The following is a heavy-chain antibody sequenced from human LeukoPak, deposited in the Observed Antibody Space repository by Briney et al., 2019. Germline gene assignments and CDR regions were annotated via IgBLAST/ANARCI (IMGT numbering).Heavy chain of an antibody. CDR2: IYLSNNYI. Sequence: GGSLRLSCAASGFIFSSYSMNWVRQAPGKGLEWVSSIYLSNNYIYYADSLKGRFTISRDNAKNSLYLQMTSLRAEDTAVYFCARDFLTGPNTGGAFDIWGQGTMVTVSS. J-gene: IGHJ3*02. V-gene: IGHV3-21*01. D-gene: IGHD3-10*01. CDR3: ARDFLTGPNTGGAFDI. CDR1: GFIFSSYS.